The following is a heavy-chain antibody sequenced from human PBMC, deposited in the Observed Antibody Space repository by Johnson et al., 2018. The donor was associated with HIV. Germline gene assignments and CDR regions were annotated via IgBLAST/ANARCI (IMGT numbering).Heavy chain of an antibody. J-gene: IGHJ3*02. V-gene: IGHV3-66*01. D-gene: IGHD3-10*01. CDR1: GFTVSRNY. CDR2: IYSGGST. Sequence: VQLVESGGGLVQPGGSLRLSCAASGFTVSRNYISWVRQAPGKGLEWVSVIYSGGSTHYADSVKGRFTISRDNSKNTGYLQMTSLRADDTAVHYCANNSAAFDIWDQGTMGTVSS. CDR3: ANNSAAFDI.